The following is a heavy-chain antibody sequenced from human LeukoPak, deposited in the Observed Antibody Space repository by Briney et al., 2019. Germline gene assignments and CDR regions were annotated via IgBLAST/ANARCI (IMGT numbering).Heavy chain of an antibody. CDR3: AREGGVALMVYAPNTGWFDP. J-gene: IGHJ5*02. Sequence: SVKVSCKASGGTFSSYAISWVRQAPGQGLEWMGGIIPIFGTANYAQKFQGRVTITADESTSTAYMELSSLRSEDTAVYYCAREGGVALMVYAPNTGWFDPWGQGTLVTVSS. CDR2: IIPIFGTA. V-gene: IGHV1-69*13. CDR1: GGTFSSYA. D-gene: IGHD2-8*01.